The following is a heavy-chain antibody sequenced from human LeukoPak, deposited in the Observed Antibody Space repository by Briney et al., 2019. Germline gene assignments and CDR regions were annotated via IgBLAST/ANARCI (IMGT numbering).Heavy chain of an antibody. CDR1: GFTFSSYS. CDR2: ISSSSTI. Sequence: GGSLRLSCAASGFTFSSYSMNWVRQAPGKGLEWVSYISSSSTIYYADSVKGRFTISRDNARNTLYLQMNSLRAEDTAVYYCARATTVTTYLDYWGQGTLVTVSS. V-gene: IGHV3-48*04. J-gene: IGHJ4*02. CDR3: ARATTVTTYLDY. D-gene: IGHD4-17*01.